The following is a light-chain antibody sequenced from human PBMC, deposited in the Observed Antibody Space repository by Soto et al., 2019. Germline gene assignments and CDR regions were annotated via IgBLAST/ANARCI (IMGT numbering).Light chain of an antibody. J-gene: IGKJ5*01. V-gene: IGKV3-20*01. CDR2: GAS. Sequence: EIVLTQSPGTLSLSPAERATLSWRASQSVSSSYLAWYQQKPGQAPSLLIYGASRRATGIPDRFSGSGSGTDFTLTISRLEPEDFAVYYCQQYDSSPITFGQGTRLEI. CDR3: QQYDSSPIT. CDR1: QSVSSSY.